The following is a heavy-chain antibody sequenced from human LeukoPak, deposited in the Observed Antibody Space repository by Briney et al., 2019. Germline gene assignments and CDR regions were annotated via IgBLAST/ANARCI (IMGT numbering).Heavy chain of an antibody. V-gene: IGHV3-7*01. CDR2: IKLDGSEK. J-gene: IGHJ4*02. CDR1: GFTFSTYW. Sequence: PGRSLRLSCAASGFTFSTYWMSWVRRAPGKGLEWVANIKLDGSEKYYVDSVKGRFTISRDNAKNSLYLQMNSLRAEDTAVYYCARDPSPRTVTTFYFDYWGQGTLVTVSS. CDR3: ARDPSPRTVTTFYFDY. D-gene: IGHD4-11*01.